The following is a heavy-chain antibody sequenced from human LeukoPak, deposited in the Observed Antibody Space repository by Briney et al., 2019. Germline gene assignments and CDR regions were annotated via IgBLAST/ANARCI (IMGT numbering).Heavy chain of an antibody. V-gene: IGHV3-30-3*01. Sequence: PGRSLRLSCAVSGFTFSSYAMHWVRQAPGKGLEWVAVISYDGSNKYYADSVKGRFTISRVNSKNTLYLQMNSLRAEDTAVYYCARVPGIAAAGPHWYFDLWGRGTLVTVSS. CDR1: GFTFSSYA. J-gene: IGHJ2*01. D-gene: IGHD6-13*01. CDR3: ARVPGIAAAGPHWYFDL. CDR2: ISYDGSNK.